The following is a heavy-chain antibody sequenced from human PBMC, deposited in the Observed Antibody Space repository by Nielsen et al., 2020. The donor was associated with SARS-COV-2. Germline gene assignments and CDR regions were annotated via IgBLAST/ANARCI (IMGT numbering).Heavy chain of an antibody. J-gene: IGHJ4*02. D-gene: IGHD3-3*01. CDR2: INHSGST. CDR3: ARGRDYDFWSGYYRAQYYFDY. V-gene: IGHV4-34*01. CDR1: GGSFSGYY. Sequence: SETLSLTCAVSGGSFSGYYWSWIRQPPGKGLKWIGEINHSGSTNYNPSLKSRVTISVDTSKNQFSLKLISVTAADTAVYYCARGRDYDFWSGYYRAQYYFDYWGQGTLVTVSS.